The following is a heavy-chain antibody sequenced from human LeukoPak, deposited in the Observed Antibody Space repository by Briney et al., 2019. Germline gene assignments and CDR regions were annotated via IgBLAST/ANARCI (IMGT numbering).Heavy chain of an antibody. Sequence: PGGSLRLSCAASGFTFSSYAMSWVRQAPGKGLEWVSAISGIGGSTYYADSVKGRFTISRDNSKNTLYLQMNSLRAEDTAVYYCAKGASGVPAAMREVYYYYMDVWGKGTTVTVSS. D-gene: IGHD2-2*01. CDR1: GFTFSSYA. CDR3: AKGASGVPAAMREVYYYYMDV. CDR2: ISGIGGST. V-gene: IGHV3-23*01. J-gene: IGHJ6*03.